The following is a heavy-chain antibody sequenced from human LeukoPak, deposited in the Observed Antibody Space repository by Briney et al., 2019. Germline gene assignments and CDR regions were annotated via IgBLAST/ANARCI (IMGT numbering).Heavy chain of an antibody. CDR2: IIPLFGTP. J-gene: IGHJ6*04. Sequence: SVKVSCKASGGTFSSYTISWVRQAPGQGLEWMGGIIPLFGTPDYAQKFQDRLTITADKSTSTAYMELSSLRSEDTAVYYCASATLRCSGGSCYEMDVWGKGTTVTVYS. V-gene: IGHV1-69*06. CDR1: GGTFSSYT. CDR3: ASATLRCSGGSCYEMDV. D-gene: IGHD2-15*01.